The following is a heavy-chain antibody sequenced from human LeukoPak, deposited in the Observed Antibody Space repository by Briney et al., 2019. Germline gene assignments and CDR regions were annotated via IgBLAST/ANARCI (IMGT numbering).Heavy chain of an antibody. J-gene: IGHJ4*02. D-gene: IGHD6-13*01. Sequence: ASVKVSCKVSGYTLTELSMDWVRQAPGKGLEWMGGFDPEDGETIYAQKFQGRVTMTEDTSTDTAYMELSSLRSEDTAVYYCATAAGTDPYYFDYWGQGTLVTVSS. V-gene: IGHV1-24*01. CDR2: FDPEDGET. CDR3: ATAAGTDPYYFDY. CDR1: GYTLTELS.